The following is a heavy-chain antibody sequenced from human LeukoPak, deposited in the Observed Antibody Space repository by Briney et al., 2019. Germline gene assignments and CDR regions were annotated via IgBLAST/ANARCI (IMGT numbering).Heavy chain of an antibody. CDR1: GFTFSSYA. CDR2: IYSGGST. Sequence: GGSLRLSCAASGFTFSSYAMHWVRQAPGKGLEWVSVIYSGGSTYYADSVKGRFTISRDNSKNTLYLQMNSLRAEDTAVYYCARAMEGYRYYFDYWGQGTLVTVSS. CDR3: ARAMEGYRYYFDY. J-gene: IGHJ4*02. V-gene: IGHV3-53*01. D-gene: IGHD5-12*01.